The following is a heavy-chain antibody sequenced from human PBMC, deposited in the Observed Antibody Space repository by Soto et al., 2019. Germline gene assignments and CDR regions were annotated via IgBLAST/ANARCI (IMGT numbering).Heavy chain of an antibody. CDR2: ISYDGSNK. J-gene: IGHJ6*02. CDR1: GFTFSSYA. D-gene: IGHD2-15*01. V-gene: IGHV3-30-3*01. Sequence: SLRLSCAASGFTFSSYAMHWVRQAPGKGLEWVAVISYDGSNKYYADSVKGRFTISRDNSKNTLYLQMNSLRAEDTAVYYCARDCSGGSCYPGMDVWGQGTTVTVSS. CDR3: ARDCSGGSCYPGMDV.